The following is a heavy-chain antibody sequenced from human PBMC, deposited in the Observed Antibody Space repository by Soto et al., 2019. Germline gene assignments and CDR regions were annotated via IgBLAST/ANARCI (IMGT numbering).Heavy chain of an antibody. Sequence: ASVKVSCKASGYTFTSYGISWVRQAPGQGLEWLGWISAYNDNTNYAQKPQGRVTLTTDTSTSTAYMELRNLRSDDTAVYFCAREGYYYRSGSYSPTRFYGMGVWGQVTTVTVSS. J-gene: IGHJ6*02. CDR2: ISAYNDNT. CDR1: GYTFTSYG. V-gene: IGHV1-18*01. D-gene: IGHD3-10*01. CDR3: AREGYYYRSGSYSPTRFYGMGV.